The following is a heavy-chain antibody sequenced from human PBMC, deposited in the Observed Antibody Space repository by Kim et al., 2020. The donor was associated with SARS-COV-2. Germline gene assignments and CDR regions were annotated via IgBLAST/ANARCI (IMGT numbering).Heavy chain of an antibody. V-gene: IGHV1-24*01. J-gene: IGHJ4*02. D-gene: IGHD4-17*01. Sequence: YAQKFQGRVTMTEDTSTDTAYMELSSLRSEDTAVYYCATPRGMVDYAYSYWGQGTLVTVSS. CDR3: ATPRGMVDYAYSY.